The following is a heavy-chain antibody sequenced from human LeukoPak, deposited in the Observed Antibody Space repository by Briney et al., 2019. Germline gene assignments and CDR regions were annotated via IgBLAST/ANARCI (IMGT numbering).Heavy chain of an antibody. Sequence: GRSLRLSCAASGFTFSSYGMHWVRQAPGKGLEWVAVIWYDGSNKYYADSVKGRFTISRDNSKNTLYLQMNSLRAEDTAVYYCARDRSGYSSGWYGGFDPWGQGTLVIVSS. D-gene: IGHD6-19*01. V-gene: IGHV3-33*01. CDR2: IWYDGSNK. CDR3: ARDRSGYSSGWYGGFDP. CDR1: GFTFSSYG. J-gene: IGHJ5*02.